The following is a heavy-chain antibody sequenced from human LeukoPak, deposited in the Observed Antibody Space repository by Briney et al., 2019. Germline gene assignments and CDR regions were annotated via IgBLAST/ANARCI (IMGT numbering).Heavy chain of an antibody. CDR2: ISRTSSTI. V-gene: IGHV3-48*01. D-gene: IGHD3-10*02. CDR1: GFTFSSYS. Sequence: PGGSLRLSCAASGFTFSSYSMNWVRQAPGKGLEWVSQISRTSSTIYYADSVKGRFTISRDNAKNSVYLQMNSLRAEDTAVYYCAELGITMIGGVWGKGTTVTISS. CDR3: AELGITMIGGV. J-gene: IGHJ6*04.